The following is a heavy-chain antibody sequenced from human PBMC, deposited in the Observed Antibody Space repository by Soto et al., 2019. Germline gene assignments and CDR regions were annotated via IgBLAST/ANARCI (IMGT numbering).Heavy chain of an antibody. V-gene: IGHV3-30-3*01. J-gene: IGHJ4*02. Sequence: PGGSLRLSCAASGFTFSSYAMHWVRQAPGKGLEWVALISYDGSDKDYADSVKGRFTISRDNSKNTLYLQMNSLRAEDTAVYYCAKDRVTSYFDYWGQGTLVTVDS. D-gene: IGHD2-21*02. CDR2: ISYDGSDK. CDR1: GFTFSSYA. CDR3: AKDRVTSYFDY.